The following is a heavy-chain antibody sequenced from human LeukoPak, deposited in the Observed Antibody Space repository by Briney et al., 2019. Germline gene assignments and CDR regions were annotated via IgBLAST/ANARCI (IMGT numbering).Heavy chain of an antibody. CDR2: IYYSGST. CDR1: GGSISSSSYY. J-gene: IGHJ3*02. V-gene: IGHV4-39*02. CDR3: ARDCGSGSCI. Sequence: SETLSLTCTVSGGSISSSSYYWGWIRQPPGKGLEWIGTIYYSGSTYYNPSLKSRLTISVDTSKNQFSLKLSSVTAADTAVYYCARDCGSGSCIWGQGTMVTVSS. D-gene: IGHD3-10*01.